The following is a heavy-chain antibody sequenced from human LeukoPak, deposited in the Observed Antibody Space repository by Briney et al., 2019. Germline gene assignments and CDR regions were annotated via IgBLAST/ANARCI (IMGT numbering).Heavy chain of an antibody. CDR1: GFTFSSYG. V-gene: IGHV3-33*01. CDR3: ARDDPRSYYLDY. CDR2: IWYDGSNK. Sequence: GGSLRLSCAAPGFTFSSYGMHWVREAPGKGLGWVADIWYDGSNKYYADSVKGRFTISRDNSKNTLYLQMNSLRAEDTAVYYCARDDPRSYYLDYWGQGTLVTVSS. D-gene: IGHD1-26*01. J-gene: IGHJ4*02.